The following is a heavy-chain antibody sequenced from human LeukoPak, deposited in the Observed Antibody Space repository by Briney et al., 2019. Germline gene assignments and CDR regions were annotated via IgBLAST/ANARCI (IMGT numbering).Heavy chain of an antibody. J-gene: IGHJ4*02. CDR2: ISYDGSNK. CDR1: GFIFSSYG. Sequence: GRSLRLSCAASGFIFSSYGMHWVRQAPGKGLEWVAVISYDGSNKYYADSVKGRFTISRDNSKNTLYLQMNSLRAEDTAVYYCAKDSDMGFDYWGQGTLVTVSS. V-gene: IGHV3-30*18. D-gene: IGHD3-16*01. CDR3: AKDSDMGFDY.